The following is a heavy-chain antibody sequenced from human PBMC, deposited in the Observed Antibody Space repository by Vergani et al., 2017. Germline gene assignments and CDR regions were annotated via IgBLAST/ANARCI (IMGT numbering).Heavy chain of an antibody. J-gene: IGHJ4*02. D-gene: IGHD4-17*01. CDR2: ISSSSSYI. CDR3: ARDTMTSRPLYYFDY. CDR1: GFTFSSYS. V-gene: IGHV3-21*01. Sequence: EVQLVESAGGLVKPGGSLRLSCAASGFTFSSYSMNWVRQAPGKGLEWVSSISSSSSYIYYADSVKGRFTISRDNAKNSLYLQMNSLRAEDTAVYYCARDTMTSRPLYYFDYWGQGTLVTVSS.